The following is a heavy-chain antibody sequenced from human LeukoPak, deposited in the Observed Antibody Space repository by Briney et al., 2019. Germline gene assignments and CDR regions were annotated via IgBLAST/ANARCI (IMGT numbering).Heavy chain of an antibody. D-gene: IGHD1-1*01. CDR1: GFTFSNAW. CDR3: TTGDDAYYFDY. J-gene: IGHJ4*02. V-gene: IGHV3-15*01. Sequence: TGGSLRLSCAVSGFTFSNAWMSWVRQAPGKGLEWVGRFKSKTDGGTTEYAAPVKGRFTISRDDSKNTLYLQMNSLKTEDTALYYCTTGDDAYYFDYWGQGTLVTVSS. CDR2: FKSKTDGGTT.